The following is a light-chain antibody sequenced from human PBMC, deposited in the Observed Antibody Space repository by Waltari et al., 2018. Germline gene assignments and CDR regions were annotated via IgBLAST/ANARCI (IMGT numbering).Light chain of an antibody. V-gene: IGLV2-14*03. Sequence: QSALTQPASVSGSPGQSITIPCTGTSSDVGADNVVSWYQHHPGKAPQLMIYDVIIRPSGVSHRFSGSKSGNTASLTISGLQADDEADYYCSSYGPSFVVFGGATKLTVL. CDR3: SSYGPSFVV. J-gene: IGLJ2*01. CDR1: SSDVGADNV. CDR2: DVI.